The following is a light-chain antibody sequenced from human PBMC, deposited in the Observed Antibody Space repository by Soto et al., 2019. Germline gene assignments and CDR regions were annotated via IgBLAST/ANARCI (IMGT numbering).Light chain of an antibody. CDR2: EVS. CDR1: SSDVGGYNY. V-gene: IGLV2-8*01. CDR3: SSYAGSNNLV. J-gene: IGLJ2*01. Sequence: QSALTQPPSASGSPGQSVTISCTGTSSDVGGYNYVSWYQQHPGKAPKLMIYEVSKRPSGVPDRFSGSKSGDTASLTVSGLQADDEADYYCSSYAGSNNLVFGGVTKLTVL.